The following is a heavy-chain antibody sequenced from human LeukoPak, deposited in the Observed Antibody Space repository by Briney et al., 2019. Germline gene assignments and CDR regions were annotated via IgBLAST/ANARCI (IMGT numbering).Heavy chain of an antibody. J-gene: IGHJ4*02. CDR3: ARGGDWKFDY. D-gene: IGHD2-21*02. CDR1: GASISSDKW. CDR2: IHPSGRT. Sequence: SGTLSFTCVVSGASISSDKWWTWVRQTPGKGLEWIGEIHPSGRTNYKPSLKSRVSMSVDRSKNQFSLKMTSVTAADTAFYYCARGGDWKFDYWGQGALVTVSS. V-gene: IGHV4-4*02.